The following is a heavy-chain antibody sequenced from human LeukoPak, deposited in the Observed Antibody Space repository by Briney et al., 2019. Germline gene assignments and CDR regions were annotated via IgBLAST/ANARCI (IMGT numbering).Heavy chain of an antibody. CDR3: SRGVDTVMVTSSLDY. D-gene: IGHD5-18*01. V-gene: IGHV4-31*03. CDR1: GGSISSGGYY. J-gene: IGHJ4*02. CDR2: IYYSGST. Sequence: PSETLSLTCTVPGGSISSGGYYWSWIRQHPGKGLEWIGYIYYSGSTYYNPSLKSRATISVDTSKNQFSLNLSSVTAADTAVYYCSRGVDTVMVTSSLDYWGQGTLVTVSS.